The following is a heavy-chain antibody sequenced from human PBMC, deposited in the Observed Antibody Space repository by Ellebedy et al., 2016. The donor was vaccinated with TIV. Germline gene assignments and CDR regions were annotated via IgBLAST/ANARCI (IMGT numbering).Heavy chain of an antibody. CDR3: ARDIGPSYYYYGLDV. CDR1: GFTFSSYV. Sequence: GGSLRLSXAASGFTFSSYVMHWVRQAPGKGLEWVANIKHDGSEKNYLDSVKGRFTVSRDNAKSSVYLQMNSLRAEDTALYYCARDIGPSYYYYGLDVWGQGTTVTVS. J-gene: IGHJ6*02. CDR2: IKHDGSEK. V-gene: IGHV3-7*03. D-gene: IGHD2-15*01.